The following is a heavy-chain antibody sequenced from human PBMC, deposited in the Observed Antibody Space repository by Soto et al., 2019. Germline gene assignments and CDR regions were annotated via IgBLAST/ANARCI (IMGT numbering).Heavy chain of an antibody. D-gene: IGHD2-2*01. J-gene: IGHJ5*02. Sequence: KTSETLSLTCTVSGDSISGGASFWSWIRQPPGKGLEWIANVYYSGSSYYNPSLKSRLTISVDTTKNQFSLQLKSMTAADTAVYYCAKLSCTSSTCYFPGWFDPWGQGPLGTVS. CDR1: GDSISGGASF. V-gene: IGHV4-31*03. CDR2: VYYSGSS. CDR3: AKLSCTSSTCYFPGWFDP.